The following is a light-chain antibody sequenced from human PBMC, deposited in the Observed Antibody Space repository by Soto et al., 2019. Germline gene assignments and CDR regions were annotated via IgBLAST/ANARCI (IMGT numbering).Light chain of an antibody. CDR2: WAS. Sequence: DIVMTQSPDSLAVSLGERATINCKSSQSVLYSSNNKNYLAWYQQKPGQPPKLLIYWASTRESGVPDRFSGSGSGTDFTLTIGSLQAEDVAVYYCQQYYSTHPTFGQGTKVEIK. J-gene: IGKJ1*01. CDR3: QQYYSTHPT. V-gene: IGKV4-1*01. CDR1: QSVLYSSNNKNY.